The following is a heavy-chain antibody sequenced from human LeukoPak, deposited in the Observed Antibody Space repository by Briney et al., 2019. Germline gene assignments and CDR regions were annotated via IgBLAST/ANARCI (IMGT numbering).Heavy chain of an antibody. J-gene: IGHJ6*02. CDR1: GYTFTSYY. Sequence: ASVKVSCKASGYTFTSYYMRWVRQAPGQGLEWMGIIDPSGDKTTYAQKFQGRVTMTRDTSTSTVYMELSSLRSEDTAVYYCARDIGAPAYYYYGMDVWGQGTTVTVSS. CDR2: IDPSGDKT. CDR3: ARDIGAPAYYYYGMDV. V-gene: IGHV1-46*01. D-gene: IGHD5-12*01.